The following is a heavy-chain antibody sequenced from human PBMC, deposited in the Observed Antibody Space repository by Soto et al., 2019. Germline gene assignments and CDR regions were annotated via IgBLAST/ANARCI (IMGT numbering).Heavy chain of an antibody. CDR1: GGSVSSGSYY. CDR3: ARSTIVPTMGDY. Sequence: QVQLQESGPGLVKPSETLSLTYTVSGGSVSSGSYYWSWIRQPPGKGLEWIGYIYYSGSTNYNPSLKSRVTISVDTSKNQFSLKLSSVTAADTAVYYCARSTIVPTMGDYWGQGTLVTVSS. CDR2: IYYSGST. V-gene: IGHV4-61*01. D-gene: IGHD5-12*01. J-gene: IGHJ4*02.